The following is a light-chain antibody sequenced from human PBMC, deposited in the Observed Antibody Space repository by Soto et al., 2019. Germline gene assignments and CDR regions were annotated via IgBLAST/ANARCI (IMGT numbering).Light chain of an antibody. V-gene: IGKV3-11*01. J-gene: IGKJ1*01. Sequence: DIVLTQSPGTLSLSPGERATLSCRASQSVGTYLAWYQQKPGQAPRLLIYDASNRATGIPARFSGSGSGTDFTLTISSLESEDFAVYYYQQRSNWPRTFGQGTKVEMK. CDR3: QQRSNWPRT. CDR1: QSVGTY. CDR2: DAS.